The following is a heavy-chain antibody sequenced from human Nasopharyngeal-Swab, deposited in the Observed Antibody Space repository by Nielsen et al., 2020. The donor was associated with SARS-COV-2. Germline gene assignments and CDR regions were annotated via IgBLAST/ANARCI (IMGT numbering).Heavy chain of an antibody. CDR1: GGSISSGSYY. Sequence: SETLSLTCTVSGGSISSGSYYWSWIRQPAGKGLEWIGRIYTSGSTNYNPSLKSRVTISVDTSKNQFSLKLSSVTAADTAVYYCARHRIAVAGTEGPPDYGMDVWGQGTTVTVSS. V-gene: IGHV4-61*02. CDR3: ARHRIAVAGTEGPPDYGMDV. D-gene: IGHD6-19*01. J-gene: IGHJ6*02. CDR2: IYTSGST.